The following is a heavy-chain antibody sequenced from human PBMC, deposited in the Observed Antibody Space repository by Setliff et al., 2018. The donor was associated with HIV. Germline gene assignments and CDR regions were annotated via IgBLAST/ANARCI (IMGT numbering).Heavy chain of an antibody. CDR3: ARRRSPPSGSYPKYYMDV. Sequence: SETLPLTCTVSGGSISSYYWSWIRQPAGKGLAWIGRISYSGTTSYNPSLKSPVTISVDTSKNQFSLKLSSVTAADTAVYYCARRRSPPSGSYPKYYMDVWGKGTTVTVSS. CDR1: GGSISSYY. D-gene: IGHD1-26*01. CDR2: ISYSGTT. J-gene: IGHJ6*03. V-gene: IGHV4-4*07.